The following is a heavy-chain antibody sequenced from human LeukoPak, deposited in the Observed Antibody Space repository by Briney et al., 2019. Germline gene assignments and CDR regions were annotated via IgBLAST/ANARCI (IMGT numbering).Heavy chain of an antibody. CDR1: GGSFSGYY. CDR2: INHSGST. V-gene: IGHV4-34*01. CDR3: ARDKYSSGWFDY. D-gene: IGHD6-19*01. J-gene: IGHJ4*02. Sequence: SETLSLTCAVYGGSFSGYYWSWIRQPPGKGLEWIGEINHSGSTNYNPSLKSRVTISVDTSKNQFSLKLSSVTAADTAVYYCARDKYSSGWFDYWGQGTLVTVSS.